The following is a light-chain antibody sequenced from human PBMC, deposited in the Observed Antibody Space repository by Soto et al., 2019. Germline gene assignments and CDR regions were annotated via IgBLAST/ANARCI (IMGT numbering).Light chain of an antibody. V-gene: IGLV1-40*01. CDR3: QSYDISLSGWV. CDR2: GNS. J-gene: IGLJ2*01. CDR1: SSNIGAGYD. Sequence: QSVLTQPPSVSGAPGRRVTISCTGISSNIGAGYDVHWYQQLPGTAPKLLIYGNSNRPSGVPDRFSGSKSGTSASLAITGLQAEDEADYYCQSYDISLSGWVFGGGTKLTVL.